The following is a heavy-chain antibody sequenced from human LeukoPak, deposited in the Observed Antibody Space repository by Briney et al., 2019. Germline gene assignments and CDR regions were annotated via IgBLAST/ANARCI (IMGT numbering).Heavy chain of an antibody. D-gene: IGHD3-22*01. Sequence: ASVKVSCKASGYTFTSYDINWVRQAPGQGLEWMGGIIPIFGTANYAQKFQGRVTITADKSTSTAYMELSSLRSEDTAVYYCARDTYYYDSSGYSRYYYMDVWGKGTTVTVSS. CDR3: ARDTYYYDSSGYSRYYYMDV. V-gene: IGHV1-69*06. CDR1: GYTFTSYD. CDR2: IIPIFGTA. J-gene: IGHJ6*03.